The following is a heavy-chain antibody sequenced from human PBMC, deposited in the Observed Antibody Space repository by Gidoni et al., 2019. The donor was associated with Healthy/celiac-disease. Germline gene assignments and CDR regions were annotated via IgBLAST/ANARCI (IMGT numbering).Heavy chain of an antibody. V-gene: IGHV1-69*01. Sequence: QVQLVQSGAEVKKPGSSVKVSCKASGGTFSSYAISWVRQAPGQGLEWMGGIIRIFGTANYEQKFKGRVKSTADESTSTAYRELSSRRAEDTAGYYCAGGGPTTGDYWGQGTLVTVSS. D-gene: IGHD2-8*02. CDR3: AGGGPTTGDY. CDR2: IIRIFGTA. J-gene: IGHJ4*02. CDR1: GGTFSSYA.